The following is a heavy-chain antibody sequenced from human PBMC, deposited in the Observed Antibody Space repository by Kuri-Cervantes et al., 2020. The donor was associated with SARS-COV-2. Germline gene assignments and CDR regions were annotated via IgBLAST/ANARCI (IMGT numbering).Heavy chain of an antibody. CDR3: ARDSVGHYDRKDAFDI. J-gene: IGHJ3*02. V-gene: IGHV4-61*09. CDR1: DGSISSGSYY. D-gene: IGHD3-22*01. CDR2: MNTSGSA. Sequence: SETLSLTCTVSDGSISSGSYYWSWIRQPAGKGLEWIGDMNTSGSANYNPSLRSRFTISVDTSKNQFSLKLTSVTAADTAVYYCARDSVGHYDRKDAFDIWGQGTMVTVSS.